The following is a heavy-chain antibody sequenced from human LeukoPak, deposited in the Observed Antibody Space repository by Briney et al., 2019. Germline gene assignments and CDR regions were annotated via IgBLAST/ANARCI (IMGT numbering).Heavy chain of an antibody. CDR3: ARRAGDYSHPYDY. J-gene: IGHJ4*02. D-gene: IGHD3-22*01. CDR2: IISSNGYI. CDR1: GFSFSTYS. Sequence: GGSLRLSCAASGFSFSTYSMNWVRQAPGKWLEWVSSIISSNGYIYYADSVKGRFTISRDNSKNTVHLQMNSLRAEDTAMYYCARRAGDYSHPYDYWGQGTLVTVSS. V-gene: IGHV3-21*04.